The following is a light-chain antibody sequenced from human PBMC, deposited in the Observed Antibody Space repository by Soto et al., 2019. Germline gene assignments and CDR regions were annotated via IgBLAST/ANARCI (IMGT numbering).Light chain of an antibody. CDR3: QQYNNWPPLLT. J-gene: IGKJ4*01. V-gene: IGKV3-15*01. CDR2: GAS. Sequence: MVVTQSPGMLSLSPGEIATLSFRASQSVSNDFLAWYQQKPGQAPRLLIYGASTRATGIPARFSGSGSGTEFTLTISSLQSEDFAVYYCQQYNNWPPLLTFGGGTKVDI. CDR1: QSVSNDF.